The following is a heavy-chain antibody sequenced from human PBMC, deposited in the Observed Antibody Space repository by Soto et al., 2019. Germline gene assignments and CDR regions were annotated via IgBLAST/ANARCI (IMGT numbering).Heavy chain of an antibody. Sequence: GSLKLSFTASGVTLGDYAMSWVRQAPGRGLDWVGFIRSKAYGGTTEYAASVKGRFTISRDDSKSIAYLQMNSLKTEDTAVYYCTRNCYDFWSGYPLYGMDVWGQGYTATVSS. V-gene: IGHV3-49*04. CDR3: TRNCYDFWSGYPLYGMDV. CDR1: GVTLGDYA. J-gene: IGHJ6*02. D-gene: IGHD3-3*01. CDR2: IRSKAYGGTT.